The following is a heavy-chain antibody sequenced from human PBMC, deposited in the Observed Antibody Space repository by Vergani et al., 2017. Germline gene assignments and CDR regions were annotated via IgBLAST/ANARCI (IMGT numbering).Heavy chain of an antibody. Sequence: EVQLVESGGGLVKPGGSLRLSCAASGFTFSSYSMNWVRQAPGKGLEWVSSISSSSSYIYYADSVKGRFTISRDNSKNTLYLQMNSLRAEDTAVYYCAGVGYGSGSYYYYYGMDVWGQGTTVTVSS. V-gene: IGHV3-21*01. CDR2: ISSSSSYI. CDR3: AGVGYGSGSYYYYYGMDV. D-gene: IGHD3-10*01. J-gene: IGHJ6*02. CDR1: GFTFSSYS.